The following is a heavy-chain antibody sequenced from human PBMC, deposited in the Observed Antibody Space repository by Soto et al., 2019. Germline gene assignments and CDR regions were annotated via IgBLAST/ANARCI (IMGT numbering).Heavy chain of an antibody. V-gene: IGHV3-23*01. D-gene: IGHD6-6*01. Sequence: VGSMKLACAASGVTFASPAMDWVLQAPGKGLQWVSTITESGGRTYYADSVKGRFTISRDNSKNTLSLQMNNLRAEDTAIYYCAKDLGSSSPNWFDPWGPGTLVTVSS. CDR3: AKDLGSSSPNWFDP. J-gene: IGHJ5*02. CDR1: GVTFASPA. CDR2: ITESGGRT.